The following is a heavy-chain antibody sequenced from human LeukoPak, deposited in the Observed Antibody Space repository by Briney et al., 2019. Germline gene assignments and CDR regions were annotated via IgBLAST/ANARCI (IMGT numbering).Heavy chain of an antibody. Sequence: GGSLRLSCAASGLTFSTYTMNWVRQAPGKGLEWVSSITSSSSYIYYADSVKGRFTISRDNAKYSLYLQMNSLRAEDTAVYYCARPRTISSFDYFFDYWGQGIVVTVSA. J-gene: IGHJ4*02. CDR1: GLTFSTYT. V-gene: IGHV3-21*01. CDR3: ARPRTISSFDYFFDY. CDR2: ITSSSSYI. D-gene: IGHD4/OR15-4a*01.